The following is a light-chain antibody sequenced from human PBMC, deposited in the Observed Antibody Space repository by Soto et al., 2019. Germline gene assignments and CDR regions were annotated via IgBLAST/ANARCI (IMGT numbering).Light chain of an antibody. CDR1: QSVSSN. V-gene: IGKV3-15*01. CDR3: HQYNNWKK. CDR2: GAT. J-gene: IGKJ1*01. Sequence: EIVMTQSPATLSVSPGERATLSCSASQSVSSNLAWYQQKPGQAPRLLIYGATNRATGIPGRFSGSGSVTEFTLTISSLQSEDTEVYCCHQYNNWKKFSQGTKVAIK.